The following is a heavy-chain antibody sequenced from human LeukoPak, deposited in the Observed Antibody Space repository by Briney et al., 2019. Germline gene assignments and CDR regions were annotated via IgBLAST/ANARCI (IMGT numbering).Heavy chain of an antibody. D-gene: IGHD6-13*01. CDR3: AKVRAVGIYIGPKFDY. Sequence: GGSLRLSCAASGFTFSSYAMSWVRQVPGKGLEWVSGIRGSGDNTYYADSVKGRFTISRDNSNNTLHLQMDSLRAEDTAVYYCAKVRAVGIYIGPKFDYWGQGILVTVSS. CDR1: GFTFSSYA. V-gene: IGHV3-23*01. CDR2: IRGSGDNT. J-gene: IGHJ4*02.